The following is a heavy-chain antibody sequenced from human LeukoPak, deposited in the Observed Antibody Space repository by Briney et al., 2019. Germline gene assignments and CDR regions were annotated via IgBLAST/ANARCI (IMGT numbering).Heavy chain of an antibody. Sequence: KSSETLSLTCAVYGGSFSGYYWSWIRQPPGKGLEWIGEINHSGSTNYNPSLKSRVTISVDTSKNQFSLKLSSVTAADTAVYYCATFQVPATATTGGYFDYWGQGTLVTVSS. CDR3: ATFQVPATATTGGYFDY. J-gene: IGHJ4*02. V-gene: IGHV4-34*01. CDR2: INHSGST. D-gene: IGHD2-2*01. CDR1: GGSFSGYY.